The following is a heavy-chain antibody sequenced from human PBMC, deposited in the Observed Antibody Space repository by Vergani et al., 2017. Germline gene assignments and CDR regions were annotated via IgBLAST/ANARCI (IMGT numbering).Heavy chain of an antibody. V-gene: IGHV3-30*18. D-gene: IGHD3-10*01. CDR1: GFTFSSYG. Sequence: VQLVESGGGLVQPGRSLRLSCTASGFTFSSYGMHWVRQAPGKGLEWVAVISYDGSNKYYADSVKGRFTISRDNSKNTLYLQMNRLRAEDTAVYYCAKDEYGSGIDYWGQGTLVTVSS. CDR3: AKDEYGSGIDY. J-gene: IGHJ4*02. CDR2: ISYDGSNK.